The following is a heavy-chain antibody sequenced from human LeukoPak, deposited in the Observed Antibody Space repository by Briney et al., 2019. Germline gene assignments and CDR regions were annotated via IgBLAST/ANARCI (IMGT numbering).Heavy chain of an antibody. J-gene: IGHJ4*02. CDR2: ISGRTGKT. CDR3: ARDLAFPGSYGSAEFYFDF. Sequence: VASVKVSCKASGYTFSNYGISWVRQATGRGLEWMGWISGRTGKTKQAQKFQGRITLTTDSATNTAYMELRSLTSDDTAVYYCARDLAFPGSYGSAEFYFDFWGQGALVTVSS. V-gene: IGHV1-18*01. CDR1: GYTFSNYG. D-gene: IGHD1-26*01.